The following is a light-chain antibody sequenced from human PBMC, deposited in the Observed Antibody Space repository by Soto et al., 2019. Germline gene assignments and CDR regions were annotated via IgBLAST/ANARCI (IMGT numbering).Light chain of an antibody. CDR3: QSYDSSLSALYV. CDR1: SSDVGGYNY. V-gene: IGLV2-11*01. CDR2: DVS. Sequence: QSVLTQPRSVSGSPGQSVTISCTGTSSDVGGYNYVSWYQQHPGKAPKLMIYDVSKRPSGVPDRFSGSKSGNTASLTISGLQAEDEADYYCQSYDSSLSALYVFGTGTKLTVL. J-gene: IGLJ1*01.